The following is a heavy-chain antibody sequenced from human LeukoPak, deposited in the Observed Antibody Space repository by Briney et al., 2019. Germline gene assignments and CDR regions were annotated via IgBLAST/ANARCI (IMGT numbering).Heavy chain of an antibody. Sequence: QPGGSLRLSCAASGFTFSSYEMNWVRQAPGKGLEWVSYISSSGSTIYYADSVKGRFSISRENAKNSLYLQMNSLRAGDTAVYYCARGANYCSGDSCYQIFDYWGQGTLVTVSS. CDR1: GFTFSSYE. V-gene: IGHV3-48*03. D-gene: IGHD2-15*01. J-gene: IGHJ4*02. CDR3: ARGANYCSGDSCYQIFDY. CDR2: ISSSGSTI.